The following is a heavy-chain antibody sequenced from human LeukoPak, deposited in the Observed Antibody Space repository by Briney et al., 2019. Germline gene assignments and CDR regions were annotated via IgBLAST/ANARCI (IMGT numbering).Heavy chain of an antibody. Sequence: GGSLRVSCAASGFTFSSYGMHWVRHAPGKGLDWVAFIRYDGSNKYYADSVKGRFTISRDNSKNTLYLQMNSLRAEDTAVYYCAKASSGYKLYYYYYMDVWGKGTTVTVSS. CDR1: GFTFSSYG. D-gene: IGHD3-22*01. V-gene: IGHV3-30*02. CDR2: IRYDGSNK. CDR3: AKASSGYKLYYYYYMDV. J-gene: IGHJ6*03.